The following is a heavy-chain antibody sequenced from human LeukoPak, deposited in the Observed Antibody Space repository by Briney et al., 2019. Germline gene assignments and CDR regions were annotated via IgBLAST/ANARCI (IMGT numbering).Heavy chain of an antibody. Sequence: GGSLRLSCAASGFTFSSYGMHWVRQAPGKGLEWVAVIWYDGSNKYYADSVKGRFTISRDNSKNTLYLQMNSLRAEDTAVYYCAFHSGSFGPFDYWGQGTLVTVSS. D-gene: IGHD1-26*01. J-gene: IGHJ4*02. CDR1: GFTFSSYG. CDR3: AFHSGSFGPFDY. CDR2: IWYDGSNK. V-gene: IGHV3-30*02.